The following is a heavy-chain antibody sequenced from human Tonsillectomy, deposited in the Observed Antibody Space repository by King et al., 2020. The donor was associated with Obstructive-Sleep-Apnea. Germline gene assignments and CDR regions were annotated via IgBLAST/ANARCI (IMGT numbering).Heavy chain of an antibody. CDR2: INTNTGNP. Sequence: VQLVQSGSELKKPGASVKVSCKASGYTFTSYAMNWVRQAPGQGLEWMGWINTNTGNPTYAQDFTRRVVFSLDTSVSTAYLQISGLKTEDTAVYYCARGYCGGASCSNFDYWGQATLVTVSS. J-gene: IGHJ4*02. D-gene: IGHD2-15*01. V-gene: IGHV7-4-1*02. CDR3: ARGYCGGASCSNFDY. CDR1: GYTFTSYA.